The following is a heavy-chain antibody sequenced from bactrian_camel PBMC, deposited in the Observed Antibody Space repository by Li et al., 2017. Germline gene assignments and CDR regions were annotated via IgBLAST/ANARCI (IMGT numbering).Heavy chain of an antibody. Sequence: QLVESGGGSVQTGGSLTLSCVASGVSDSNNCMAWFRQAPGKEREAVASIYRGGGSTYYADSVKGRFTISLDKPANTVYLQLNSLNPEDAAMYYCAGRTDGNCGVWYLTTTSAFQYWGQGTQVTVS. D-gene: IGHD3*01. V-gene: IGHV3S25*01. CDR2: IYRGGGST. CDR1: GVSDSNNC. CDR3: AGRTDGNCGVWYLTTTSAFQY. J-gene: IGHJ4*01.